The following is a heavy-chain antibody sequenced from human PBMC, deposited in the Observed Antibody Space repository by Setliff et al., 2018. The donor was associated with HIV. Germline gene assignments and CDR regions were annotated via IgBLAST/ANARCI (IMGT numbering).Heavy chain of an antibody. Sequence: SETLSLTCAVYGGSFSGYYWAWIRQPPGKGLEWIGSIDYNEITYYNPSLKSRVTLSVDTSKNQFSLKLSSVTAADTAVYYCATGPYGSGSYTKFDYWGQGTLVTVSS. CDR3: ATGPYGSGSYTKFDY. J-gene: IGHJ4*02. D-gene: IGHD3-10*01. CDR1: GGSFSGYY. CDR2: IDYNEIT. V-gene: IGHV4-34*01.